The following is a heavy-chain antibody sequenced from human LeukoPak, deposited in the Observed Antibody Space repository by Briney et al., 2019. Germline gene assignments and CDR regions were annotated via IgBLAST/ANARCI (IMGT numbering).Heavy chain of an antibody. J-gene: IGHJ3*02. CDR2: ISSNGGST. CDR1: GFTFSSYA. CDR3: AREHGSAGVDAFDI. V-gene: IGHV3-64*01. D-gene: IGHD3-10*01. Sequence: PGGSLRLSCAASGFTFSSYAMHWVRQAPGKGLEYGSAISSNGGSTYYANSVKGRFTISRDNSKNTLYLQMGSLRAEDMAVYYCAREHGSAGVDAFDIWGQGTMVTVSS.